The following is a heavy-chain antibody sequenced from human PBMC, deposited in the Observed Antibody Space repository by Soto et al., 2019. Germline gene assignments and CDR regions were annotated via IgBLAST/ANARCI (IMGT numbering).Heavy chain of an antibody. CDR1: GYPFPRYH. D-gene: IGHD3-10*01. CDR3: AREAEEYSGCDY. V-gene: IGHV1-46*03. CDR2: INPSTTT. Sequence: HVQLVQSGAEVKKPGASVRVSCKAAGYPFPRYHMHWLRQAPGQGLEWLGVINPSTTTTYAQRFQGRVPMTRDTSTSTVYMELSGLRADDTAVYYCAREAEEYSGCDYWGPGSLVTVSS. J-gene: IGHJ4*02.